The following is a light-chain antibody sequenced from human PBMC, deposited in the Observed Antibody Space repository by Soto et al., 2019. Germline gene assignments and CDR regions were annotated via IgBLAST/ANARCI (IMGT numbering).Light chain of an antibody. CDR1: SSDVGDYNY. Sequence: QSALTQPASVSGSPGQSITISCTGTSSDVGDYNYVSWYQQHPDKAPKLMIYEVSNRPSGVPDRFSGSKSGTSASLAISGLRSEDEADYYCAAWDDSLSGHVVFGGGTKLTVL. CDR3: AAWDDSLSGHVV. J-gene: IGLJ2*01. CDR2: EVS. V-gene: IGLV2-14*01.